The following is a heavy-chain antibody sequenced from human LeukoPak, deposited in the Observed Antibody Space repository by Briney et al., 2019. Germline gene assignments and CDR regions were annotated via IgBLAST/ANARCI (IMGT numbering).Heavy chain of an antibody. J-gene: IGHJ6*03. D-gene: IGHD6-13*01. V-gene: IGHV1-2*02. CDR1: GYTFTGYY. CDR2: INPNNGGT. CDR3: ARAAGYYYYYMDV. Sequence: GASVTVSCQASGYTFTGYYMHWVRQAPGQGLEWMGWINPNNGGTKFAQRFQGRVTMTRDTSTTTVYMELSRLRSDDTALYYCARAAGYYYYYMDVWGRGTTVTISS.